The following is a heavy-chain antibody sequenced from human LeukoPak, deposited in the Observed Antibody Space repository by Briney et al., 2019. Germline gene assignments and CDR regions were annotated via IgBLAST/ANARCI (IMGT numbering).Heavy chain of an antibody. CDR2: MNPNSGNT. CDR3: ARGSTESDY. Sequence: ASVKVSCKASGYTFTSYYMHWVRQATGQGLEWMGWMNPNSGNTGYAQKFQGRVTITRNTSISTAYMELSSLRSEDTAVYYCARGSTESDYWGQGTLVTVSS. J-gene: IGHJ4*02. D-gene: IGHD5/OR15-5a*01. V-gene: IGHV1-8*03. CDR1: GYTFTSYY.